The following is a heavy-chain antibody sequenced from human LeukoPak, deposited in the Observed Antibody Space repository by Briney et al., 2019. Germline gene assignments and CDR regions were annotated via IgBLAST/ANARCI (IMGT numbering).Heavy chain of an antibody. J-gene: IGHJ4*02. Sequence: PSETLSLTCAVYGGSFSGYYWSWIRQPPGKGLEWIGEINHSGSTNYNPSLKSRVTISVDTSKNQFSLKLSSVTAADTAVYYCARVRITMIVPEYFDFWGQGTLVTVSS. CDR1: GGSFSGYY. V-gene: IGHV4-34*01. CDR2: INHSGST. CDR3: ARVRITMIVPEYFDF. D-gene: IGHD3-22*01.